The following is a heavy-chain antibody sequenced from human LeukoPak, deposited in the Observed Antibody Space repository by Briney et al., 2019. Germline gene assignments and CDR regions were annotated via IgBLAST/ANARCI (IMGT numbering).Heavy chain of an antibody. V-gene: IGHV4-4*02. D-gene: IGHD6-6*01. Sequence: ASETLSLTCAVSGGSISSSNWWSWVRQPPGKGLEWIGEIYHSGSTNYNPSLKSRVTISVDKSKNQFSLKLSSVTAADTAVYYCARDSGYSSSSPLDYWGQGTLVTVSS. J-gene: IGHJ4*02. CDR1: GGSISSSNW. CDR2: IYHSGST. CDR3: ARDSGYSSSSPLDY.